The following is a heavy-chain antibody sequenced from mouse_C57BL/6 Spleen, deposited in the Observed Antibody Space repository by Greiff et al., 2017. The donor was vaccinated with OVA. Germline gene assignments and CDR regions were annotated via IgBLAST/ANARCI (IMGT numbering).Heavy chain of an antibody. Sequence: EVHLVESGGGLVKPGGSLKLSCAASGFTFSDYGMHWVRQAPEKGLEWVAYISSGSSTIYYADTVKGRFTISRDNAKNTLFLQMTSLRSEDTAMYYCARLYYGSTMDYWGQGTSVTVSS. CDR1: GFTFSDYG. CDR2: ISSGSSTI. J-gene: IGHJ4*01. D-gene: IGHD1-1*01. V-gene: IGHV5-17*01. CDR3: ARLYYGSTMDY.